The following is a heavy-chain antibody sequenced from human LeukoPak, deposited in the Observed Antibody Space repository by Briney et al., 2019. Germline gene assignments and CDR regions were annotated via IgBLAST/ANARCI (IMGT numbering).Heavy chain of an antibody. CDR1: GFTFSSYA. V-gene: IGHV3-21*01. CDR2: ISSSGSYI. CDR3: ARDSRQWVEQLPYGWFDP. D-gene: IGHD1-26*01. Sequence: GGSLRLSCAASGFTFSSYAMSWVRQPPGKGLEWVSYISSSGSYIYYADSVKGRFTISRDNAKNSLYLQLDSLRAEDTAVYYCARDSRQWVEQLPYGWFDPWGQGTTVTVSS. J-gene: IGHJ5*01.